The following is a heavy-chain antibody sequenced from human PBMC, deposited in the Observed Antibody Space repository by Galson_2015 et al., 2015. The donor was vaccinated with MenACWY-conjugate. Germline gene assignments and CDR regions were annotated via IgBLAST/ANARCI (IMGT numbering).Heavy chain of an antibody. V-gene: IGHV3-15*01. D-gene: IGHD2-21*01. CDR1: ASTFSNAY. J-gene: IGHJ6*03. Sequence: SLRLSCAGSASTFSNAYMSWVRQAPGKGLEWVGRIKSQKDGGKTDYAAPVNGRFTISRDDSKNTLYLQMNSLKIEDTAVYYCTTHKPDSWGGLLFHFYMDVWGKGTTVTVSS. CDR2: IKSQKDGGKT. CDR3: TTHKPDSWGGLLFHFYMDV.